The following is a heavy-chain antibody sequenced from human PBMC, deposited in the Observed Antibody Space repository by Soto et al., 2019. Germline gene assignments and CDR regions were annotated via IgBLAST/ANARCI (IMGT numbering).Heavy chain of an antibody. Sequence: EVQLAESGGCMDQPGGSLRLSCVASGFTFSSYDMHWVRQAPGKGLEYVSSISSNGGTTYYGNSVKGRFTISRDNSKNTLYLQMGSLRAEDMAVYYCVRRVSGNYDYWGQGTLVTVSS. CDR1: GFTFSSYD. D-gene: IGHD1-7*01. V-gene: IGHV3-64*01. CDR2: ISSNGGTT. CDR3: VRRVSGNYDY. J-gene: IGHJ4*02.